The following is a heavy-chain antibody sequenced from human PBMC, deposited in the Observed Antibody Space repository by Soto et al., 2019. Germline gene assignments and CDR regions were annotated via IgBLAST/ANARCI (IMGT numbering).Heavy chain of an antibody. D-gene: IGHD5-12*01. J-gene: IGHJ6*03. CDR2: IYYSGST. CDR1: GGSISSGGYY. Sequence: SETLSLTCTVSGGSISSGGYYWSWIRQHPGKGLEWIGYIYYSGSTYYNPSLKSRVTISVDTSKNQFSLKLSSVTAADTAVYYCARYSGYDSYYYYYMDVWGKGTTVTVSS. V-gene: IGHV4-31*03. CDR3: ARYSGYDSYYYYYMDV.